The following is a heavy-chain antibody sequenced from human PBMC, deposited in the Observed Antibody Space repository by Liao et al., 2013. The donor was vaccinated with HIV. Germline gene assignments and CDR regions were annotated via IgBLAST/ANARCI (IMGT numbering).Heavy chain of an antibody. CDR2: IYYSGST. Sequence: QVQLQESGPGLVKPSQTLSLTCTVSGGSISSGAYYWSWFRQPPGQGLEWIGYIYYSGSTNYNPSLTSRAAISIDTSKKQFSLNLTSVIAADTAIYYCARVLRYLGGYYFDYWGQGTLVTVSP. CDR3: ARVLRYLGGYYFDY. V-gene: IGHV4-30-4*08. J-gene: IGHJ4*02. CDR1: GGSISSGAYY. D-gene: IGHD3-9*01.